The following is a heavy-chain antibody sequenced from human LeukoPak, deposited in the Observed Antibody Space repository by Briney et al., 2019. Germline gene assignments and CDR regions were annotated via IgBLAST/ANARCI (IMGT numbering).Heavy chain of an antibody. J-gene: IGHJ4*02. D-gene: IGHD2-2*01. CDR3: ARDRYCSSTSCYAPYYFDY. CDR2: ISAYNGNT. CDR1: GYTFTSYG. Sequence: ASVKVSCKASGYTFTSYGISWVRQAPGQGLEWMGWISAYNGNTNYALKLQGRVTMTTDTSTSTAYMELRSLRSDDTAVYYCARDRYCSSTSCYAPYYFDYWGQGTLVTVSS. V-gene: IGHV1-18*04.